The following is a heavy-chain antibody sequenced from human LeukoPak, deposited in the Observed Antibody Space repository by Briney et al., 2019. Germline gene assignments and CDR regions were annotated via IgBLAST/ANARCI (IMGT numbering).Heavy chain of an antibody. D-gene: IGHD1-7*01. CDR1: GTSITRTY. Sequence: SETLSLTCTVSGTSITRTYWSWIRQPPGRGLESVGYVYDTGDTNYNPSLKSRVTMSLDTSKNQFSLTLSSVTAADTAVYYCARRGTSGNYQMLHFDSRGQGILVTVSS. V-gene: IGHV4-59*08. J-gene: IGHJ4*02. CDR3: ARRGTSGNYQMLHFDS. CDR2: VYDTGDT.